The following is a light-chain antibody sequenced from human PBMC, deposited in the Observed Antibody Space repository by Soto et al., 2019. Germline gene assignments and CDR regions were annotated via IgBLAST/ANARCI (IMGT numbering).Light chain of an antibody. Sequence: QSALTQPPSASGSPGQSVTISCTGTRSDVGTYDFVSWYQQHPGKAPKLMIYDVSKRPSGVPDRFSGSKSGNTASLTVSGLQAEDEADYYCTSYAGSNNVVFGGGTQVTVL. CDR1: RSDVGTYDF. V-gene: IGLV2-8*01. CDR2: DVS. J-gene: IGLJ2*01. CDR3: TSYAGSNNVV.